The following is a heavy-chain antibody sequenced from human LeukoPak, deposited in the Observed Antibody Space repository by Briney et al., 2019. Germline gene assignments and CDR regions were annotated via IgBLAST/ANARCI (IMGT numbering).Heavy chain of an antibody. V-gene: IGHV3-64*01. J-gene: IGHJ4*02. D-gene: IGHD3-10*01. CDR3: ARGRPLITMVRGVDFDY. CDR1: GFTFSSYA. Sequence: GGSLRLSCAASGFTFSSYAMHWVRQAPGKGLEYVSAISSNGGSTYYANSVKGRFTISRDNSKDTLYLQMGSLRAEDMAVYYCARGRPLITMVRGVDFDYWGQGTLVTVSS. CDR2: ISSNGGST.